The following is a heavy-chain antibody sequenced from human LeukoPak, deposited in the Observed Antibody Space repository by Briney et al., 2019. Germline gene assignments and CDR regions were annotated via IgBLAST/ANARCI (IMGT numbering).Heavy chain of an antibody. J-gene: IGHJ5*02. CDR2: ISGSGGVT. Sequence: PGGSLRLSCAASGFTFSSYAMTWVRQAPGKGLEWVSAISGSGGVTYYADSVKGRSTISRDDSKNTLFLQMNSLRAEDTAVYYCAKDSFREGSSCYGTNWFDPWGQGTLVTVSS. CDR3: AKDSFREGSSCYGTNWFDP. CDR1: GFTFSSYA. D-gene: IGHD6-13*01. V-gene: IGHV3-23*01.